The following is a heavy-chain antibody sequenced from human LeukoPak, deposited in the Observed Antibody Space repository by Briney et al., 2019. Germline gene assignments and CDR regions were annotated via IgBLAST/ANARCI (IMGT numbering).Heavy chain of an antibody. D-gene: IGHD3-10*01. J-gene: IGHJ3*02. CDR3: AKSKGYGLVDI. Sequence: SETLSLTCTVSGGSISTSNYYWGWVRQPPGKGLEWIGNIFYSGSTYYSPSLKSRVTISLDTSRNQFSLKLNSVTAADTAVYYCAKSKGYGLVDIWGQGTMVTVSS. V-gene: IGHV4-39*07. CDR2: IFYSGST. CDR1: GGSISTSNYY.